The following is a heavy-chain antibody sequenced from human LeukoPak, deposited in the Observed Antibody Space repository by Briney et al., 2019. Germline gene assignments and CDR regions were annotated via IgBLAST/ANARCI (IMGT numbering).Heavy chain of an antibody. D-gene: IGHD3-3*01. V-gene: IGHV3-7*01. J-gene: IGHJ4*02. CDR3: ARDGNYDLWSGYYDHFDY. Sequence: PGGSLRLSCAASGFTFSTYEMNWVRQAPGKGLEWVANIKEDGSEKKYVDSVKGRFTISRDNAKKSLYLQMNSLRVEDTAVYYCARDGNYDLWSGYYDHFDYWGQGILVTVSS. CDR1: GFTFSTYE. CDR2: IKEDGSEK.